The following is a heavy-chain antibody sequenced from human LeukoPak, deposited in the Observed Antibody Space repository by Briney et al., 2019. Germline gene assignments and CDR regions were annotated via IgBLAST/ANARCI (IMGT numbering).Heavy chain of an antibody. V-gene: IGHV3-23*01. D-gene: IGHD3-16*01. CDR2: SSGSGDTT. CDR1: GFAFTTYH. Sequence: GGSLRLSCAASGFAFTTYHMSWVRQVPGKGLEWVSASSGSGDTTYYADSVKGRFTISRDSSKSTLYLEMDSLRVEDTAVYYCAKRSGGRGGCFDYWGQGTLVTVSS. CDR3: AKRSGGRGGCFDY. J-gene: IGHJ4*02.